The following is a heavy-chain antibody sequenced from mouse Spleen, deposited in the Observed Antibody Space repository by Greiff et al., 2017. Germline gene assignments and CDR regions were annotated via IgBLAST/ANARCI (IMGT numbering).Heavy chain of an antibody. CDR1: GFTFSSFG. Sequence: EVMLVESGGGLVQPGGSRKLSCAASGFTFSSFGMHWVRQAPEKGLEWVAYISSGSSTIYYADTVKGRFTISRDNPKNTLFLQMTSLRSEDTAMYYCARDRGGAMDYWGQGTSVTVSS. J-gene: IGHJ4*01. V-gene: IGHV5-17*02. CDR2: ISSGSSTI. CDR3: ARDRGGAMDY.